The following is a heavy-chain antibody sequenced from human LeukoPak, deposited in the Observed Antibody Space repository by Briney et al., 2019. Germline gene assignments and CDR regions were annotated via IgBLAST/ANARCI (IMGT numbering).Heavy chain of an antibody. CDR2: IKQDGSES. Sequence: HPGGSLRLSCAASGFTFSSYWMSWVRQAPGKGLEWVANIKQDGSESYYVDSVKGRFTFSRDNAKNSLYLQIISLRAEDTAVYYCARLGEKADFDYWGQGTLVTVSS. CDR3: ARLGEKADFDY. J-gene: IGHJ4*02. CDR1: GFTFSSYW. V-gene: IGHV3-7*01. D-gene: IGHD3-16*01.